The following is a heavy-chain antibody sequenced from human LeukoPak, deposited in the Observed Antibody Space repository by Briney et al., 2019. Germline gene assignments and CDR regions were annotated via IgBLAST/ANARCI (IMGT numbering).Heavy chain of an antibody. CDR1: GYTFTSYD. Sequence: ASVKVSCKASGYTFTSYDINWVRQATGQGLEWMGWMNPNSGNTGYAQKFQGRVTMTRNTSISTAYMELSSLRSEDTAVYYCARDGDSSGYYSENWFDPWGQGTLVTVSS. D-gene: IGHD3-22*01. V-gene: IGHV1-8*01. CDR3: ARDGDSSGYYSENWFDP. J-gene: IGHJ5*02. CDR2: MNPNSGNT.